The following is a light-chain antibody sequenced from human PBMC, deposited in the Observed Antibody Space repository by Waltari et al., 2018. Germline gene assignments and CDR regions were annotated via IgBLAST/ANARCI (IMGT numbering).Light chain of an antibody. Sequence: IVMTQSPDSLAVSLGERATINCKSSQTVLYSSNNKNYLAWYQQKPRQPPKLLIYWDSTRESGVPDRFSGSGSGTDFTLTISSLQAEDVAVYYCQQYYNTPLTFGGGTKVEIK. CDR2: WDS. V-gene: IGKV4-1*01. CDR1: QTVLYSSNNKNY. J-gene: IGKJ4*01. CDR3: QQYYNTPLT.